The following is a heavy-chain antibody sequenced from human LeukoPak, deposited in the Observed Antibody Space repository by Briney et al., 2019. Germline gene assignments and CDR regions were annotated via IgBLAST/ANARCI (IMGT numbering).Heavy chain of an antibody. CDR3: ARWVGATIPHDAFDI. CDR1: GFTFSSYA. J-gene: IGHJ3*02. CDR2: ISGSGGST. V-gene: IGHV3-23*01. D-gene: IGHD1-26*01. Sequence: GGSLRLSCAASGFTFSSYAMSWVRQAPGKGLEWVSSISGSGGSTYYADSVKGRFTISRDNSKNTLYLQMNSLRAEDTAVYYCARWVGATIPHDAFDIWGQGTMVTVSS.